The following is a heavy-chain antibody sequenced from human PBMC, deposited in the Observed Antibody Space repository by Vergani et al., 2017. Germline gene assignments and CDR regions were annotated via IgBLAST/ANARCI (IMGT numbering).Heavy chain of an antibody. CDR3: TSTEIAVFPHN. CDR2: IKSKTDGGTT. CDR1: GFTFSNAW. D-gene: IGHD2-21*01. Sequence: EVQLVESGGGLVKPGGSLRLSCAASGFTFSNAWMSWVRQAPGKGLEWVGRIKSKTDGGTTDYAAPVKGRFTISRDDSKNTLYLQMNSLKTEDTAVYYCTSTEIAVFPHNWGQGTLVTVSS. V-gene: IGHV3-15*01. J-gene: IGHJ4*02.